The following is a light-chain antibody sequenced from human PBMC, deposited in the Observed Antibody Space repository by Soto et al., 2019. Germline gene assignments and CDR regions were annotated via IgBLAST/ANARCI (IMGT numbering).Light chain of an antibody. CDR1: SSNIGAGYD. J-gene: IGLJ2*01. Sequence: QSVLTQPPSVSGAPGQRVTISCTGSSSNIGAGYDVHWYQQVPGTAPKLLIYGDSNRPSGVPDRFSGSTSGTSASLAITRLQAEDEADYYCQSYDTSRRGVFGGGTKLTVL. CDR3: QSYDTSRRGV. CDR2: GDS. V-gene: IGLV1-40*01.